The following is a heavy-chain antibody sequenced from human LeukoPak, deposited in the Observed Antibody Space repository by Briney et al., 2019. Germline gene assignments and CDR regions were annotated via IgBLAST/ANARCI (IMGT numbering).Heavy chain of an antibody. D-gene: IGHD2-15*01. Sequence: GGSLRLSCAASGFTFSNAWMSWVRQAPGKGLEWVGRIKSKTDGGTTDYAAPVKGRFTISRDDSKNTLYLQMNSLRAEDTAVYYCATTDCSGGSCYLLDFWGQGTLVTVSS. CDR2: IKSKTDGGTT. CDR3: ATTDCSGGSCYLLDF. V-gene: IGHV3-15*05. J-gene: IGHJ4*02. CDR1: GFTFSNAW.